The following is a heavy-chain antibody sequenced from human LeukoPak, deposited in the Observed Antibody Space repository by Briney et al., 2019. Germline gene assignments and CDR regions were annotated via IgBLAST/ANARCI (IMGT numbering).Heavy chain of an antibody. CDR1: GGSISSYY. Sequence: SETLSLTCTVSGGSISSYYWSWIRQPPGKGLEWIGYIYYSGSTNYNPSLKSRVTISVDTSKNQFSLKLSSVTAADTAVYYCARVERSIYYFDYWGQGTLVTVSS. D-gene: IGHD3-9*01. CDR2: IYYSGST. CDR3: ARVERSIYYFDY. V-gene: IGHV4-59*01. J-gene: IGHJ4*02.